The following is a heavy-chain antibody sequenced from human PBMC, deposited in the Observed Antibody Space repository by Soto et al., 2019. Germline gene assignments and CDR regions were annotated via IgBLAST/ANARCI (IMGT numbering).Heavy chain of an antibody. CDR3: ARERNSRTLWAFDI. J-gene: IGHJ3*02. V-gene: IGHV4-59*01. CDR2: IYYSGST. CDR1: GGSISSYY. Sequence: PSETLSLTCTVSGGSISSYYWSWIRQPPGKGLEWIGYIYYSGSTNYNPSLKSRVTISVDTSKNQFSLKLSSVTAADTAVYYCARERNSRTLWAFDIWGQGTMVTVSS. D-gene: IGHD6-13*01.